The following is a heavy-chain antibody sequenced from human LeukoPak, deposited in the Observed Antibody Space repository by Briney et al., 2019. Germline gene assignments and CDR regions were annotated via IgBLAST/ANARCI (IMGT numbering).Heavy chain of an antibody. CDR3: ARDSYYDFWSGYLPTNFYYYYYYGMDV. J-gene: IGHJ6*02. CDR1: GFTFSGYW. D-gene: IGHD3-3*01. CDR2: INSDGSST. V-gene: IGHV3-74*01. Sequence: PGGSLRLSCAASGFTFSGYWMHWVRQAPGKGLVWVSRINSDGSSTSYADSVKGRFTISRDNAKNTLYLQMNSLRAEDTAVYYCARDSYYDFWSGYLPTNFYYYYYYGMDVWGQGTTVTVSS.